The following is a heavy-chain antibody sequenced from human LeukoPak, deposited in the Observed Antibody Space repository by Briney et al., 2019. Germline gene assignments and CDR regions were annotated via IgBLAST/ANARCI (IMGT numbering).Heavy chain of an antibody. J-gene: IGHJ6*03. CDR2: IKQDGSEK. CDR3: ARDRLLEDREYNYYFYMDV. CDR1: GFTFSSYW. D-gene: IGHD1-1*01. V-gene: IGHV3-7*01. Sequence: GGSLRLSCAASGFTFSSYWMSWVRQAPGKGLEWVANIKQDGSEKYYVDSVKGRFTISRDNAKNSLFLQMNSLRAEDTAVYYCARDRLLEDREYNYYFYMDVWGKGTTVTISS.